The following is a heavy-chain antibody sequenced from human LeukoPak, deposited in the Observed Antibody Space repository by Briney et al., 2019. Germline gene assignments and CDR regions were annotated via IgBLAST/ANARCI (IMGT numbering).Heavy chain of an antibody. D-gene: IGHD3-3*01. CDR3: AGAGLRFLEWYLGY. CDR1: GFTFSSYG. J-gene: IGHJ4*02. V-gene: IGHV3-30*03. CDR2: ISYDGSNK. Sequence: GGSLRLSCAASGFTFSSYGMHWVRQAPGKGLEWVAVISYDGSNKYYADSVKGRFTISRDNSKNTLYLQMNSLRAEDTAVYYCAGAGLRFLEWYLGYRGQGTL.